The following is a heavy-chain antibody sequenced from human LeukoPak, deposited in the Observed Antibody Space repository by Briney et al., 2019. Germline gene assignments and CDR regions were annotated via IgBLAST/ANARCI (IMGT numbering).Heavy chain of an antibody. D-gene: IGHD4-17*01. CDR1: GGSISSYY. Sequence: SETLSLTCTVSGGSISSYYWSWIRQPPGKGLEWIGYIYYSGSTNYNPSLKSRVTISVDTSKNQFSLKLSSVTAADTAVYYCARLLDYGDYLPLGYFHLWGRGTLVTVSS. CDR2: IYYSGST. CDR3: ARLLDYGDYLPLGYFHL. J-gene: IGHJ2*01. V-gene: IGHV4-59*01.